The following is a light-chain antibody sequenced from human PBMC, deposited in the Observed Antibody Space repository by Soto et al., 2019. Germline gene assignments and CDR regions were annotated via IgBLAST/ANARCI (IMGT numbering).Light chain of an antibody. CDR3: QQYGSSPVT. CDR2: GAS. Sequence: EIVLTQYPGTLSLSPGEGATLSCRASQSVRSAHLSWYQQRPGQAPRLLIYGASSRATGIPDRFIGSGSGTDFTLIISKLEPEDFAVYYCQQYGSSPVTFGQGTKVDIK. J-gene: IGKJ1*01. V-gene: IGKV3-20*01. CDR1: QSVRSAH.